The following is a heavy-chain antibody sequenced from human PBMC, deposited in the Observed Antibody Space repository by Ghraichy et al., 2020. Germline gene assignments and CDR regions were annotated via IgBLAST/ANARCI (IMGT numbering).Heavy chain of an antibody. CDR1: EFTFSGYS. D-gene: IGHD4-23*01. Sequence: GGSLRLSCSASEFTFSGYSMNWVRQAPGKGLEWLAYISTSSRSIFYADSVKGRFTISRDNAQNSLFLQMKSLRDEDTAVYYCARASRVVRFYYYDGMDVWSNGPTVTVSS. V-gene: IGHV3-48*02. J-gene: IGHJ6*04. CDR2: ISTSSRSI. CDR3: ARASRVVRFYYYDGMDV.